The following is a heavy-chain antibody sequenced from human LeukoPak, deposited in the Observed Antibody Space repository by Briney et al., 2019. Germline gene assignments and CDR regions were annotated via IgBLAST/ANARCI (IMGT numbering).Heavy chain of an antibody. V-gene: IGHV4-34*01. CDR2: INHSGST. CDR1: GGSFSGYY. D-gene: IGHD1-26*01. CDR3: ARNSGSYYVFDY. J-gene: IGHJ4*02. Sequence: SETLSLTCAVYGGSFSGYYWSWIRQPPGKGLEWIGEINHSGSTNYNPSLKSRVTISVGTSKNQFSLKLSSVTAADTAVYYCARNSGSYYVFDYWGQGTLVTVSS.